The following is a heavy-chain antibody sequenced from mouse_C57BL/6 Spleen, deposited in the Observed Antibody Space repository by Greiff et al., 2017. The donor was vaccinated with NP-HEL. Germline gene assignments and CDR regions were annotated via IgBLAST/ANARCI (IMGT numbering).Heavy chain of an antibody. Sequence: EVNVVESGGGLVQTGRSLRLSCATSGFTFSDFYMEWVRQAPGKGLEWIAASRSKANDYTTEYSASVKGRFIVSRDTSQSILYLQMNALRAEDTAIYYCARDSYGYAMDYWGQGTSVTVSS. CDR3: ARDSYGYAMDY. CDR2: SRSKANDYTT. J-gene: IGHJ4*01. D-gene: IGHD1-1*01. V-gene: IGHV7-1*01. CDR1: GFTFSDFY.